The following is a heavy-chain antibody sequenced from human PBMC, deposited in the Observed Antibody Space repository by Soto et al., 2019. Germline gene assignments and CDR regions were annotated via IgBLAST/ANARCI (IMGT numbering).Heavy chain of an antibody. CDR2: INPNDGST. CDR1: GYTFTNYY. CDR3: ARRRITGTPPHYYYGMDV. D-gene: IGHD1-7*01. V-gene: IGHV1-46*01. J-gene: IGHJ6*02. Sequence: GASVKVSCKASGYTFTNYYMHWVRQAPGRGLEWMGIINPNDGSTSYPQKFQGRVTMTRDTSTSTVYMELSSLRSEDTAVYYCARRRITGTPPHYYYGMDVWGQGTTATVSS.